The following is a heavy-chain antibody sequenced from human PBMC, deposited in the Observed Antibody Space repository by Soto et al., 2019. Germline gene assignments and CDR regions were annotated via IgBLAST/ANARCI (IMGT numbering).Heavy chain of an antibody. Sequence: QVPLVESGGGVVQPGRSLRLSCAASGFTFSSYGMHWVRQAPGKGLEWVAVISYDGSNKYYADSVKGRFTISRDNSKNTLYLQMNSLRAEDTAVYYCAKGAYAVVAASYFDYWGQGTLVTVSS. J-gene: IGHJ4*02. CDR3: AKGAYAVVAASYFDY. CDR1: GFTFSSYG. V-gene: IGHV3-30*18. CDR2: ISYDGSNK. D-gene: IGHD2-15*01.